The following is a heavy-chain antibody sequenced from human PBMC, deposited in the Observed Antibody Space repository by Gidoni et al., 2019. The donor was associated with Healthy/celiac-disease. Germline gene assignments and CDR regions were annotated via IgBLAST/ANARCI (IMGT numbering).Heavy chain of an antibody. V-gene: IGHV6-1*01. D-gene: IGHD6-25*01. CDR1: VDSVASNSAD. J-gene: IGHJ6*02. CDR3: ARDRLDNMDV. Sequence: QVQLQQSGPGLVKPSQTLALTCVISVDSVASNSADWNWIRQSPSRGLEWLGRTYYRSKWYNEYAVSVKSRITINPDTSKNHFSLQLNSVTPEDTAVYYCARDRLDNMDVWGQGTTVTVSS. CDR2: TYYRSKWYN.